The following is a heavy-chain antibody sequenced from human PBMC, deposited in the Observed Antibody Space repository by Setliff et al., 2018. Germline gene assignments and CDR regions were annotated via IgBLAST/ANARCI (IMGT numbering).Heavy chain of an antibody. CDR1: GFTFDTYT. V-gene: IGHV3-48*01. D-gene: IGHD6-25*01. Sequence: GGSLRLSCIASGFTFDTYTMNWVRQAPGKGLEWLSYISSSSGTIFYADSVRGRFSISRDSAKSSLFLQMNSLRGEDTAVYYCARSRRPRRLQSDFDHWGQGTLVTVSS. CDR2: ISSSSGTI. J-gene: IGHJ4*02. CDR3: ARSRRPRRLQSDFDH.